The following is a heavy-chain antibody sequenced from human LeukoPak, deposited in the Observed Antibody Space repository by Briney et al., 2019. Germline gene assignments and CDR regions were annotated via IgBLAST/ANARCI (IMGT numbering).Heavy chain of an antibody. CDR3: ATEYYGSFNY. J-gene: IGHJ4*02. CDR2: IKSNTAGGTT. V-gene: IGHV3-15*01. Sequence: GGSLRLSCAASGFTFSDAWMSWVRQAPGKGLEWVGRIKSNTAGGTTDYAAPVKGRFTISRDDSKNTLYLQMNSLVIEDTAVYFCATEYYGSFNYWGQGTLVTVSS. D-gene: IGHD1-26*01. CDR1: GFTFSDAW.